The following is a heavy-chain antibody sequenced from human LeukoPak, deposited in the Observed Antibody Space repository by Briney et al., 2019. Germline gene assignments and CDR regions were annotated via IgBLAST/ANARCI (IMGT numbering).Heavy chain of an antibody. D-gene: IGHD3-22*01. CDR3: ARPRTYYYDSSGHHWYFDL. CDR2: IYTSGST. V-gene: IGHV4-61*02. CDR1: GGSISSGSYY. J-gene: IGHJ2*01. Sequence: SETLSLTCTVSGGSISSGSYYWSWIRQPAGKGLEWIGRIYTSGSTNYNPSLKSRVTISVDTSKNQFSLKLSSVTAADTAVYYCARPRTYYYDSSGHHWYFDLWGRGTLVTVSS.